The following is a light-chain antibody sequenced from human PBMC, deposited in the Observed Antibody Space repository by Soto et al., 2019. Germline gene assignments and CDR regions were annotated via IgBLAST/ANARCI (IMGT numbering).Light chain of an antibody. Sequence: IVLTQSPGTLSSSPGERATLSCRASQSVSNTYLAWYQQRPGQAPRVLIFGASRRATGIPDRFSGSGSGTDFTLTISRLEPEDSAVYYCQQYASSPRTFGQGTKVDIK. CDR1: QSVSNTY. V-gene: IGKV3-20*01. CDR3: QQYASSPRT. CDR2: GAS. J-gene: IGKJ1*01.